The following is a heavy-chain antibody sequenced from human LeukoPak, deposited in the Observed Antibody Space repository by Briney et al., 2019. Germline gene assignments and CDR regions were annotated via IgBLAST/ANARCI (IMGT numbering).Heavy chain of an antibody. Sequence: GGTLRLSCAASRFTFSDYYMSWIREAPGKGRKWVSYISSSGIYKNYADSVKGRFTISRDNAKNSLYLQMNNLRAEDTAVYYCARAWTDYYDSSAYYYNAFDIWGQGTMVTVSS. V-gene: IGHV3-11*06. CDR2: ISSSGIYK. CDR3: ARAWTDYYDSSAYYYNAFDI. D-gene: IGHD3-22*01. CDR1: RFTFSDYY. J-gene: IGHJ3*02.